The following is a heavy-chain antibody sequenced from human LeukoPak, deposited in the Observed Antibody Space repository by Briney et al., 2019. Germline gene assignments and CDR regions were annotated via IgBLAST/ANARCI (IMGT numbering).Heavy chain of an antibody. D-gene: IGHD2-2*01. CDR2: IYSGGST. CDR1: GFTVSSNY. Sequence: PGGSLRLSFAASGFTVSSNYMSWVRQAPGKGLEWVSVIYSGGSTYYADSVKGRFTISRDNAKNTLYLQMNSLRGEDTAVYYCAKDEVIPSYYYIDVWGKGTTVTVSS. J-gene: IGHJ6*03. V-gene: IGHV3-53*05. CDR3: AKDEVIPSYYYIDV.